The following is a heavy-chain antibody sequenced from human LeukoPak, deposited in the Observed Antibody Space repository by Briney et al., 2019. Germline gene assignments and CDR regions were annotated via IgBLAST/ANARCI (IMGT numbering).Heavy chain of an antibody. CDR1: GFTFSNYE. Sequence: GGSLRLSCSASGFTFSNYEMNWVRQAPGKGLEWVSYIASSGSTIYYADSVKGRFTISRDNAKSSLYLQMNSLRAEDTAVYYCASYNYYDSSGYPDYWGQGTLVTVSS. CDR3: ASYNYYDSSGYPDY. CDR2: IASSGSTI. D-gene: IGHD3-22*01. J-gene: IGHJ4*02. V-gene: IGHV3-48*03.